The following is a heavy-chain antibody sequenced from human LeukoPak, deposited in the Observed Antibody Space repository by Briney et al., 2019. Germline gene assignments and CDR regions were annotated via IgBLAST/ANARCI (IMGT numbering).Heavy chain of an antibody. CDR3: GRGGNGIDI. CDR1: GFTFSHYL. V-gene: IGHV3-74*01. Sequence: GGSLRPSCAASGFTFSHYLMLWVRQAPGKGLVWVSRINSDESNTNSYADSVKGRFIISRDNAKNTLYLQMNSLRAEDTAVYFCGRGGNGIDIWGQGTTVIVSS. CDR2: INSDESNT. J-gene: IGHJ3*02. D-gene: IGHD2-8*01.